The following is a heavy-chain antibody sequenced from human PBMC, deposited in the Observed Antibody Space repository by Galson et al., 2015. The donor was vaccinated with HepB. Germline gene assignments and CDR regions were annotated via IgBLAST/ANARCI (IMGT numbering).Heavy chain of an antibody. CDR2: IYHSGST. CDR3: ARLSRGIAVAGYYYYGMDI. V-gene: IGHV4-4*02. CDR1: GGSISSSNW. D-gene: IGHD6-19*01. J-gene: IGHJ6*02. Sequence: TLSLTCAVSGGSISSSNWWSWVRQPPGKGLEWLGEIYHSGSTNYNPSLKSRVTISVDKSKNQFSLKLSSVTAADTAVYYCARLSRGIAVAGYYYYGMDIWGQGTTVTVSS.